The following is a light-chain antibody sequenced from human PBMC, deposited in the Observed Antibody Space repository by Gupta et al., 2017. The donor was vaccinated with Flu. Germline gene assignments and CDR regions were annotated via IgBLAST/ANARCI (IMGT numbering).Light chain of an antibody. V-gene: IGLV2-14*01. CDR1: TDDIGAYNF. Sequence: QSALTQPASVSGSPGQSISISCTGTTDDIGAYNFVSWYQHHPGKAPKLIIHEVTNRPSGISDRFSGSKSGDTASLNISSLQAEDEADYFCSSFTRTAVSYVFGTGTKVIVL. CDR2: EVT. J-gene: IGLJ1*01. CDR3: SSFTRTAVSYV.